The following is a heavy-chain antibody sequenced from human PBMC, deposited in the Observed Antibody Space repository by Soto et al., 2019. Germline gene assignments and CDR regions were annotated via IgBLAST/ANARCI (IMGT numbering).Heavy chain of an antibody. V-gene: IGHV3-48*03. J-gene: IGHJ4*02. D-gene: IGHD3-3*02. CDR3: ARSPFLECN. CDR2: IGFSGSTK. Sequence: GGSLRLSCATSGFTFSSYEMNWVRQAPGKGLEWVSYIGFSGSTKYYADSVKGRFTISRDNAKNSLFLQMNSLRVEDTAVYYCARSPFLECNWAQGTLVTVSS. CDR1: GFTFSSYE.